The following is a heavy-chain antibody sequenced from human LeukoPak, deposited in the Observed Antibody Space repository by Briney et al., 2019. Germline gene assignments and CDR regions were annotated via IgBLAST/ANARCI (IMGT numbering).Heavy chain of an antibody. J-gene: IGHJ6*02. CDR3: ARGTYYDILTGESHYYGMDV. Sequence: PSETLSLTCTVFGGSTISSYSWKWIRQPPGKGLEWIGYIYYNGSTNYNPSLKSRVTISVDTSKNQFSLKLSSVTAADTAVYYCARGTYYDILTGESHYYGMDVWGQGTTVTVSS. CDR2: IYYNGST. CDR1: GGSTISSYS. D-gene: IGHD3-9*01. V-gene: IGHV4-59*01.